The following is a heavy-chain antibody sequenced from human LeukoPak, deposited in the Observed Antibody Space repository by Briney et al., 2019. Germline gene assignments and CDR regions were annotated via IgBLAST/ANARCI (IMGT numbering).Heavy chain of an antibody. CDR2: ISGYNGNT. Sequence: ASVKVSCKASGYTFTNYGISWVRQAPGQGFEWMGWISGYNGNTNYAQKFQCRVTMTRDTSISTAYMELSRLRSDDTAVYYCARVPEYSSSSQRDYWGQGTLVTVSS. V-gene: IGHV1-18*01. D-gene: IGHD6-6*01. J-gene: IGHJ4*02. CDR3: ARVPEYSSSSQRDY. CDR1: GYTFTNYG.